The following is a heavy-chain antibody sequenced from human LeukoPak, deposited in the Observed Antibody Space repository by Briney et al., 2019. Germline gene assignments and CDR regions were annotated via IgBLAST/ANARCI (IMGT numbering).Heavy chain of an antibody. Sequence: PSETLSLTCTVSGGSISSGDYYWSWIRQPPGKGLEWIGYIYYSGSTNYNPSLKSRVTISVDTSKNQFSLKLSSVTAADTAVYYCAREAYSSGWYSIGYFDYWGQGTLVTVSS. J-gene: IGHJ4*02. CDR1: GGSISSGDYY. CDR2: IYYSGST. D-gene: IGHD6-19*01. V-gene: IGHV4-61*08. CDR3: AREAYSSGWYSIGYFDY.